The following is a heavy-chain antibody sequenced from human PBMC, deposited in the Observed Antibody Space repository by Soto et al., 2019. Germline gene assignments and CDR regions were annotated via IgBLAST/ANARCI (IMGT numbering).Heavy chain of an antibody. Sequence: QLQLQESGPGLVKPSETLSLTCAVSGGSITSSSYSWGWVRQPPGKGLEWIATFYYTEYTNHYNPSLKSRVTISIDTSKNHFSLILTSVTAADTAVYYCARLGGHCSSSSCFGFYVMDVWGQGTTVTVSS. CDR3: ARLGGHCSSSSCFGFYVMDV. CDR2: FYYTEYTN. CDR1: GGSITSSSYS. J-gene: IGHJ6*02. V-gene: IGHV4-39*02. D-gene: IGHD2-2*01.